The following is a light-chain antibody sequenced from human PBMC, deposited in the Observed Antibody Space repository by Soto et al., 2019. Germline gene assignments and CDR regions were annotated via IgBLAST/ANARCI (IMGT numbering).Light chain of an antibody. J-gene: IGLJ2*01. Sequence: QSALTQPASVSGSPGQSITISCTRTSSDVGGYNYVSWYQQHPGKAPKLMIYDVSNWPSGVSNRFSGSKSGNTASLTISGLQAEDEADYYCSSYTTSSTLIFGGGTKVTVL. CDR3: SSYTTSSTLI. CDR1: SSDVGGYNY. V-gene: IGLV2-14*01. CDR2: DVS.